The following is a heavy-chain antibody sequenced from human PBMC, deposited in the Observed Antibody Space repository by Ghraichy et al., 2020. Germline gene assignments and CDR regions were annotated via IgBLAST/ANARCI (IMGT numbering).Heavy chain of an antibody. Sequence: GESLNISCAASGFTFSSFAMHWVRQAPGKGLEWVSIISYDGSNTYYADSVKGRFTISRDNSKNTLYLQMNSLRAEDTAVYYCAKSVSYFASGSYQEPLEYYFDYWGLGTLVTVSS. CDR3: AKSVSYFASGSYQEPLEYYFDY. J-gene: IGHJ4*02. CDR2: ISYDGSNT. V-gene: IGHV3-30*18. D-gene: IGHD3-10*01. CDR1: GFTFSSFA.